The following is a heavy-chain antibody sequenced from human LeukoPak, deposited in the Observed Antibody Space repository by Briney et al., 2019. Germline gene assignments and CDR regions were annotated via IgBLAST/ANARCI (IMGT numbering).Heavy chain of an antibody. Sequence: GGSLRLSCAASGFTFSSYAMSWIRQAPGKGLEWLSYIRRGGDSIYYADSVKVRFTIPRDNAKNSVSLQMNSLRAEDTAVYYCASGSYGSGFYYFYYMDVWGKGTTVTVSS. CDR3: ASGSYGSGFYYFYYMDV. CDR1: GFTFSSYA. CDR2: IRRGGDSI. D-gene: IGHD3-10*01. J-gene: IGHJ6*03. V-gene: IGHV3-11*04.